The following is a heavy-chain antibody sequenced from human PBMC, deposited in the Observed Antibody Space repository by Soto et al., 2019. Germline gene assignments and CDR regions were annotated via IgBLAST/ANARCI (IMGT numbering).Heavy chain of an antibody. CDR2: KSIRGGDE. D-gene: IGHD6-6*01. J-gene: IGHJ4*02. V-gene: IGHV3-30*03. CDR1: GFTFSSYA. CDR3: ARGTIVARQHLDY. Sequence: QVQLVESGGGVVQPGKSLRLSCAASGFTFSSYAMHWARQAPGKGLEWVTVKSIRGGDEYYAESVRGRFTISRDDSKNTLYLQMDSLRVEDTAVHYCARGTIVARQHLDYWGQGALVTASS.